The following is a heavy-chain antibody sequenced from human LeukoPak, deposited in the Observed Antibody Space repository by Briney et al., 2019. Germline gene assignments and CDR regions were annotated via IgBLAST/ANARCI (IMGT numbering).Heavy chain of an antibody. J-gene: IGHJ6*02. CDR2: IWYDGSNK. Sequence: GGSLRLSCAASGFTFSSYGMNWVRQAPGKGLEWVAVIWYDGSNKYYADSVKGRFTISRDNSKNTLCLQMNSLRAEDTAVYYCARWGAESYYYGMDVWGQGTTVTVSS. D-gene: IGHD1-26*01. CDR3: ARWGAESYYYGMDV. V-gene: IGHV3-33*01. CDR1: GFTFSSYG.